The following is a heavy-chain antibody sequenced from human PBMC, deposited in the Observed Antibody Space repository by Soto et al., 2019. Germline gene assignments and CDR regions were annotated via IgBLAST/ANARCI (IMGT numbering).Heavy chain of an antibody. D-gene: IGHD3-10*01. CDR1: GFSLSTTGVG. CDR2: IYWADDK. CDR3: VQRVRGYGLGRERVNYFDP. J-gene: IGHJ5*02. V-gene: IGHV2-5*02. Sequence: QITLKESGPTLVRPTQTLTLTCTFSGFSLSTTGVGVGWIRQPPGKALEWLALIYWADDKRYSPSLKSRLTITKGTSKNEVILTMTNMDPVDTATYYCVQRVRGYGLGRERVNYFDPWGQGTLVTVSS.